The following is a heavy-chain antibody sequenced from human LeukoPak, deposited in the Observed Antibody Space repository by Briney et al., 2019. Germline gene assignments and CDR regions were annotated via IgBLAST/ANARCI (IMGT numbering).Heavy chain of an antibody. Sequence: PGGSLRLSCAASGFTFSSYAMHWVRQAPGKGLEWVAVISYDGSNKYYADSVKGRFTISRDNSKNTLYLQMNSLRAEDTAVYYCARATMIVVARSAFDIWGQGTMVTVSS. J-gene: IGHJ3*02. CDR1: GFTFSSYA. CDR2: ISYDGSNK. CDR3: ARATMIVVARSAFDI. D-gene: IGHD3-22*01. V-gene: IGHV3-30-3*01.